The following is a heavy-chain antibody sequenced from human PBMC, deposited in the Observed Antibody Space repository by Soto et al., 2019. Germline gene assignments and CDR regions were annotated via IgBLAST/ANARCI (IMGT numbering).Heavy chain of an antibody. CDR2: INAGNGNT. J-gene: IGHJ4*02. CDR1: GYTFTGYA. V-gene: IGHV1-3*05. CDR3: ARAVAVAADFAY. D-gene: IGHD6-19*01. Sequence: QVQLVQSGAEEKKPGASVKVSCKASGYTFTGYAMHWVRQAPGQRLEWMGWINAGNGNTKYSQKFQGRVTITRDTSASTADMKLSSLRSEDTAVYYCARAVAVAADFAYWGQGTLVTVSS.